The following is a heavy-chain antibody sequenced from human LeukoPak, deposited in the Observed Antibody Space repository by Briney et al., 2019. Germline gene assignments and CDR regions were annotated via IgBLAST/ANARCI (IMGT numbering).Heavy chain of an antibody. D-gene: IGHD4-17*01. CDR1: GFTFTSVW. CDR2: ISTDGAVT. CDR3: ARDRTTVTLFAN. V-gene: IGHV3-74*01. Sequence: PGGSLRLSCAASGFTFTSVWMHWFRQAPGRGLVWISRISTDGAVTGYADSVKGRFTISRDNAKNTLYLQMNSLRAEDTAVYYCARDRTTVTLFANWGQGALVTVSS. J-gene: IGHJ4*02.